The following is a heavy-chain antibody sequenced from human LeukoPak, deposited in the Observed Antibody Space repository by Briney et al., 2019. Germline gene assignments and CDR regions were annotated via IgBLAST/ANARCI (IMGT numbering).Heavy chain of an antibody. CDR2: IDSDGNT. J-gene: IGHJ4*02. D-gene: IGHD4/OR15-4a*01. Sequence: PGGSLRLSFAASRFTVSSSYMTWVRQAPGKGLEWVSCIDSDGNTKYADSVKGRFTISRDNSKNTLYLQMNSLRAEDTAVYYCARRAGAYSHPYDYWGQGTLVTVSS. CDR1: RFTVSSSY. V-gene: IGHV3-66*04. CDR3: ARRAGAYSHPYDY.